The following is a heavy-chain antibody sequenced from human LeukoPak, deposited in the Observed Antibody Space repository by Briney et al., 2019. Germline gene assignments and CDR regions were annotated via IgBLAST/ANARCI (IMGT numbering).Heavy chain of an antibody. CDR1: GFTFSSYA. Sequence: PGGSLRLSCAASGFTFSSYAVSWVRQAPGKGLEWVSAISGSGGSTYYADSVKGRFTISRDNSKNTLYLQMNSLRAEDTAVYYCAKGYLNYDILTGYPTYFDYWGQGTLVTVSS. D-gene: IGHD3-9*01. J-gene: IGHJ4*02. CDR3: AKGYLNYDILTGYPTYFDY. CDR2: ISGSGGST. V-gene: IGHV3-23*01.